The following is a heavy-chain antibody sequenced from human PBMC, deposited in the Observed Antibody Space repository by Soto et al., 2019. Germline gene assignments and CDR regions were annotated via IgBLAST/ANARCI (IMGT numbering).Heavy chain of an antibody. CDR1: GFTFSSYA. Sequence: PGGSLRLSCAASGFTFSSYAMHWVRQAPGKGLEWVAVISYDGSNKYYADSVKGRFTISRDNSKNTLYLQMNSLRAEDTAVYYCARDIGDSSGYYYFDYWGQGTLVTVSS. D-gene: IGHD3-22*01. V-gene: IGHV3-30-3*01. CDR2: ISYDGSNK. J-gene: IGHJ4*02. CDR3: ARDIGDSSGYYYFDY.